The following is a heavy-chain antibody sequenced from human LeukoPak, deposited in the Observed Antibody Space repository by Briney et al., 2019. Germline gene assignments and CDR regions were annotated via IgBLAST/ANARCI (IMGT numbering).Heavy chain of an antibody. J-gene: IGHJ4*02. D-gene: IGHD3-9*01. V-gene: IGHV3-30-3*01. CDR1: GFSFNNFA. CDR2: ISYDGGKE. Sequence: GGSLRLSCVASGFSFNNFAMHWVRQAPGRGLEWVAVISYDGGKEHYAESMKGRFTISRDNSNNTLYLEINSPTPEDTAIYYCASCSRSAYYDILTAYYDYWDQGTQVTVSS. CDR3: ASCSRSAYYDILTAYYDY.